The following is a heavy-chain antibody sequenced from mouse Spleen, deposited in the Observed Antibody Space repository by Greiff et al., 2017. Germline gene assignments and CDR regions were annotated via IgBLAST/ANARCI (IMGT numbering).Heavy chain of an antibody. CDR1: GFSLRTFGMG. V-gene: IGHV8-8*01. CDR3: ARPPYYTGFDY. CDR2: IWLDDDK. J-gene: IGHJ2*01. D-gene: IGHD2-12*01. Sequence: QVTLNVSGPGILPPSQTLSLTCSFSGFSLRTFGMGVGWIRQPSGKGLEWLAHIWLDDDKYYNPALKSRLTISKDTSKNQGFLKIANVDTADTATYYCARPPYYTGFDYWGQGTTLTVSS.